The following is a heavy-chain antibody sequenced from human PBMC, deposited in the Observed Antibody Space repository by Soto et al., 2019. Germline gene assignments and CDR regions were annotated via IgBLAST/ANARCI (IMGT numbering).Heavy chain of an antibody. CDR1: GDTFTSYA. CDR2: INAGNGNT. D-gene: IGHD2-8*01. J-gene: IGHJ5*02. CDR3: ARDVLMVYAIYQGDDNCFDP. V-gene: IGHV1-3*01. Sequence: GASVKVSCKASGDTFTSYAMHWVRQAPGQRLEWMGWINAGNGNTKYSQKFQGRVTITRDTSASTAYMELSSLRSEDTAVYYCARDVLMVYAIYQGDDNCFDPWGQGTLVTVSS.